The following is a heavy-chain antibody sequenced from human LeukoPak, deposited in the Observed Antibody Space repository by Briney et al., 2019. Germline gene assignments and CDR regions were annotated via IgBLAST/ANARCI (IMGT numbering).Heavy chain of an antibody. D-gene: IGHD3-9*01. CDR1: GFTFSSYW. CDR2: ISGSGGST. Sequence: GGSLRLSCGASGFTFSSYWMHWVRQAPGKGLEWVSAISGSGGSTYYADSVKGRFTIPRDNSKNTLYLQMNSLRAEDTAVYYCAKDKRDYDILTGYYNVEAFDYWGQGTLVTVSS. V-gene: IGHV3-23*01. CDR3: AKDKRDYDILTGYYNVEAFDY. J-gene: IGHJ4*02.